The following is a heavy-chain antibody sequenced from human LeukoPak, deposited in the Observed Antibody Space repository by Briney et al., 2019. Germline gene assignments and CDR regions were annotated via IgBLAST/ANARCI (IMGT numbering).Heavy chain of an antibody. CDR2: INHSGST. CDR3: ARGSTLLWFGELLSWFDP. J-gene: IGHJ5*02. V-gene: IGHV4-34*01. CDR1: GGPFSGYY. D-gene: IGHD3-10*01. Sequence: PSETLSLTCAVYGGPFSGYYWSWIRQPPGKGLEWIGEINHSGSTNYNPSLKSRVTISVDTSKNQFSLKLSSVTAADTAVYYCARGSTLLWFGELLSWFDPWGQGTLVTVSS.